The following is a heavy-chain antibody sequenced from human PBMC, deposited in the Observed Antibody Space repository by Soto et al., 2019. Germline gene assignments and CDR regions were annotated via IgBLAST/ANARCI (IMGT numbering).Heavy chain of an antibody. Sequence: PSETLSLTCTVSGGSISSGGYYWNWIRQPPGKGLEWIGYISSSGNSYYSPSLKSRVFMSVDTSKNLFSLKLSSVTAADTAIYSGVWRTQFIYYYFDVWGQGT. V-gene: IGHV4-31*03. D-gene: IGHD1-26*01. CDR1: GGSISSGGYY. CDR3: VWRTQFIYYYFDV. J-gene: IGHJ4*02. CDR2: ISSSGNS.